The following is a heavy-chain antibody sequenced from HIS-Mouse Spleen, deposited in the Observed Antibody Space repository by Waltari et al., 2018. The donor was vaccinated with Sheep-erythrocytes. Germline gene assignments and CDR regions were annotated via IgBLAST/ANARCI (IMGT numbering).Heavy chain of an antibody. J-gene: IGHJ4*02. V-gene: IGHV3-9*01. CDR2: ISWNSGSI. D-gene: IGHD2-2*01. CDR1: GLSFDGCA. CDR3: AKDISRNIVVVPAAVGDY. Sequence: EVQLVESGGGLVQPGRSLRLAGPATGLSFDGCAMQWVWQAPGKGLEWVSGISWNSGSIGYADSVKGRFTISRDNAKNSLYLQMNSLRAEDTALYYCAKDISRNIVVVPAAVGDYWGQGTLVTVSS.